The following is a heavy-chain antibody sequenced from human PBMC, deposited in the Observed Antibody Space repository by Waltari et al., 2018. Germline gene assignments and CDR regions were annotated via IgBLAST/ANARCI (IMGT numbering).Heavy chain of an antibody. CDR1: GGSISGFY. CDR3: AGGGGGDWEWVDH. D-gene: IGHD2-21*02. Sequence: QVQLQESGPSLLKPSETLSLLCTVSGGSISGFYWSWVRQPPGKGLDWIVYIYYTGSTNLNPSLKRRVNRSVDTSKNQCGLELRAVTAAETDFYYWAGGGGGDWEWVDHWGQGTLV. CDR2: IYYTGST. V-gene: IGHV4-59*01. J-gene: IGHJ5*02.